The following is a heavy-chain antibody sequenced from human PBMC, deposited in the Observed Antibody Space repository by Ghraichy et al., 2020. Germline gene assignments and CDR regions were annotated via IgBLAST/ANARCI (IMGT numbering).Heavy chain of an antibody. V-gene: IGHV4-4*02. CDR2: IYHSGST. J-gene: IGHJ3*02. D-gene: IGHD3-16*02. Sequence: SETLSLTCAVSGGSISSSNWWSWVRQPPGKGLEWIGEIYHSGSTNYNPSLKSRVTISVDKSKNQFSLKLSSVTAADTAVYYCARGPYDYVWGSYRFDAFDIWGQGTMVTVSS. CDR3: ARGPYDYVWGSYRFDAFDI. CDR1: GGSISSSNW.